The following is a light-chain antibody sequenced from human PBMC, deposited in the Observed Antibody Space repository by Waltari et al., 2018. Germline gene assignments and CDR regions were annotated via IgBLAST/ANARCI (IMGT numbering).Light chain of an antibody. CDR2: GAS. CDR3: QQHYTTPWT. V-gene: IGKV1-NL1*01. CDR1: QGISNS. Sequence: DIQMTQSPSSLSASVGDRVTVTCRASQGISNSLAWYQQKPGKAPKLLLYGASRLESGVPSRFSGSGSETDYTLTISSLQPEDFATYYCQQHYTTPWTFGQGTKVEIK. J-gene: IGKJ1*01.